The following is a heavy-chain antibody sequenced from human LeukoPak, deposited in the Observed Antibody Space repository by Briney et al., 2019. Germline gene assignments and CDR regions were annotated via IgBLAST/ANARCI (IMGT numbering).Heavy chain of an antibody. Sequence: PSETLSLTCSVCGGSISRYYWICMRDPPGEGVECVGYIYYSGSINYTPSLKSRVTISVDTSKNQFSLKLSSVTAADTAVYYCARERGRDAFDIWGQGTMVTVSS. CDR2: IYYSGSI. CDR1: GGSISRYY. J-gene: IGHJ3*02. CDR3: ARERGRDAFDI. V-gene: IGHV4-59*13.